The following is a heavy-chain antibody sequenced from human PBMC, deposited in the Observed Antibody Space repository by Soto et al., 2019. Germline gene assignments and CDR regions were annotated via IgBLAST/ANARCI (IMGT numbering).Heavy chain of an antibody. Sequence: GGSLRLSCAASGFTFSSYAMHWVRQAPGKGLEWVAVISYDGSNKYYADSVKGRFTISRDNSKNTLYMQMNSLRAEDTAVYYCARGKSYYYDSPYFDYWGQGTLVTVSS. CDR1: GFTFSSYA. D-gene: IGHD3-22*01. V-gene: IGHV3-30-3*01. J-gene: IGHJ4*02. CDR2: ISYDGSNK. CDR3: ARGKSYYYDSPYFDY.